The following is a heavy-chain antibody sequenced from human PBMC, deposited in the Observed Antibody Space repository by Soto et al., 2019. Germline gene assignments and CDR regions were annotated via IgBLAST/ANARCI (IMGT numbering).Heavy chain of an antibody. J-gene: IGHJ6*02. D-gene: IGHD3-10*01. V-gene: IGHV3-11*01. Sequence: QVRLVESGGGLVKPGGSLRLSCAASGLTFSDCYMNWIRQAPGKGLEWVSYISSSGSSINYAGSVKGRFTISRDNAKNSLYLQMNSLRAEDTAMYYCARVRFGEWGYDMDVWGQGTTVTVSS. CDR2: ISSSGSSI. CDR1: GLTFSDCY. CDR3: ARVRFGEWGYDMDV.